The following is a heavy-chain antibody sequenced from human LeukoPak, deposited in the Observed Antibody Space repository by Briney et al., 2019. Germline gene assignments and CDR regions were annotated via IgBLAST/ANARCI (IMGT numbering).Heavy chain of an antibody. CDR2: ISYDGSNK. Sequence: GGSLRLSCAASGFTFSSYWMSWVRQAPGKGLEWVAVISYDGSNKYYADSVKGRFTISRDNSKNTLYLQMNSLRVEDTAVYYCAKDSSVDTTMAIDYWGQGTLVTVSS. CDR1: GFTFSSYW. V-gene: IGHV3-30*18. J-gene: IGHJ4*02. CDR3: AKDSSVDTTMAIDY. D-gene: IGHD5-18*01.